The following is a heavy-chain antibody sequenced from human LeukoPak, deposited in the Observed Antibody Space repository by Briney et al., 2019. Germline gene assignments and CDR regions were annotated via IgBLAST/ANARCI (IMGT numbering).Heavy chain of an antibody. CDR2: IRGSGDRT. Sequence: GGSLRLSCAASGFTFSTYGMSWVRQAPGKGLEWVSAIRGSGDRTYYADPVKGRFTISRDNSKNTLYLQMNSLRVEDTAVYYCAKDSKIVGATFRSYHFMDVWGKGTAVTVSS. D-gene: IGHD1-26*01. CDR1: GFTFSTYG. CDR3: AKDSKIVGATFRSYHFMDV. J-gene: IGHJ6*03. V-gene: IGHV3-23*01.